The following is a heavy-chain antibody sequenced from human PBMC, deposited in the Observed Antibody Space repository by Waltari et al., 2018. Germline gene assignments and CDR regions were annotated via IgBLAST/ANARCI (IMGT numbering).Heavy chain of an antibody. CDR3: ATGAHIAAAGSFPYGMDV. V-gene: IGHV1-69*08. J-gene: IGHJ6*02. Sequence: QVQLVQSGAEVKKPGSSVKVSCKASGGTFSSYAISWVRQAPGQGLEWMGRIIPIFGTANYAQKFQGRVTITADKSTSTAYMELSSLRSEDTAVYYCATGAHIAAAGSFPYGMDVWGQGTTVTVSS. CDR2: IIPIFGTA. D-gene: IGHD6-13*01. CDR1: GGTFSSYA.